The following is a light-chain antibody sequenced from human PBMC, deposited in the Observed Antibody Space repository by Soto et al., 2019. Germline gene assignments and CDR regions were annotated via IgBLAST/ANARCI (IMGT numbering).Light chain of an antibody. Sequence: DIQMTQSTSSVSASVGDRVTITCRASQGISTYLNWYLQKPGKAPKLVIYAASSLQSGVPSRFSGSGSETDFTLTISSLQNEDFATYSCQQSYSTTWTFGQGTKVDIK. CDR3: QQSYSTTWT. V-gene: IGKV1-39*01. J-gene: IGKJ1*01. CDR2: AAS. CDR1: QGISTY.